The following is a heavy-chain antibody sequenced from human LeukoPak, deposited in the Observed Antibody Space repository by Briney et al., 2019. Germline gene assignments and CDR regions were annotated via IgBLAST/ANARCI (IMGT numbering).Heavy chain of an antibody. CDR1: GYTFTGYY. J-gene: IGHJ4*02. Sequence: ASVKVSCKASGYTFTGYYMNWVRQAPGQGLEWMGWGNPNSGDTNYAQKFQGRVTMTRDTSITTAYMELSRLRSDDTAVYYCARAYSESYPYFDYWGQGTLVTVSS. CDR2: GNPNSGDT. D-gene: IGHD1-26*01. V-gene: IGHV1-2*02. CDR3: ARAYSESYPYFDY.